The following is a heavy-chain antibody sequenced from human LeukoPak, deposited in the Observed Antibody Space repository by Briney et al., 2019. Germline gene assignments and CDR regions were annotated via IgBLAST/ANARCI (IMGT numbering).Heavy chain of an antibody. J-gene: IGHJ4*02. Sequence: PGGSLRLSCAGSGFTFSNHAMSWVRQAPGQGLEWVSAINGSGTSTYYAASVQGRFTVSRDNSKNTLYLQMSSLRAEDTATYYCGQGGLPDIVVMRDAPPAYWGQGTLVTVCS. D-gene: IGHD2-15*01. CDR2: INGSGTST. V-gene: IGHV3-23*01. CDR3: GQGGLPDIVVMRDAPPAY. CDR1: GFTFSNHA.